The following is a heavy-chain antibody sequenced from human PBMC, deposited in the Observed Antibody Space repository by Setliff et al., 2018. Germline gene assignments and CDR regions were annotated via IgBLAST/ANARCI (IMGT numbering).Heavy chain of an antibody. D-gene: IGHD3-3*01. V-gene: IGHV3-48*03. Sequence: PGGSLRLSCAASGFTFSSYEMNWVRQAPGKGLECISYITSSGNTIYYADSVKGRFTISRDNSKNTLYLQMNSLRAEDTAVYYCARDLKFFGVGPLHIDYWGQGTLVTVSS. CDR1: GFTFSSYE. CDR3: ARDLKFFGVGPLHIDY. CDR2: ITSSGNTI. J-gene: IGHJ4*02.